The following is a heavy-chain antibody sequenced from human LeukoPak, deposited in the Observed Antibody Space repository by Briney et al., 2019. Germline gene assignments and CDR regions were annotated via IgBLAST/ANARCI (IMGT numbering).Heavy chain of an antibody. CDR1: GYTFTSYW. CDR2: IYPGGADT. CDR3: ARLADGDFHH. Sequence: GESLQISCKGSGYTFTSYWIAWVRQMPGKGLEWMGLIYPGGADTRYSPSFRGQVTISADKSISTAYLQWSGLTASDTAVYYCARLADGDFHHWGQGTLVTVSA. D-gene: IGHD4-17*01. J-gene: IGHJ1*01. V-gene: IGHV5-51*01.